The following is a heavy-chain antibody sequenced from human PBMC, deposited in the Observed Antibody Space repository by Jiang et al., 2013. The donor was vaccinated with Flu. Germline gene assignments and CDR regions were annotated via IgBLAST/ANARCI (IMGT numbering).Heavy chain of an antibody. Sequence: QTLSLTCAVYGGSFDGFHWSWIRQSPGKGLEWIGEIKGSGGNSNYNWYLRSRISMSVDKSKNQFSLNLRSATAADTAVYYCARGLNMFNNGWPSAFDFWGRGIMVTVSS. J-gene: IGHJ3*01. CDR3: ARGLNMFNNGWPSAFDF. D-gene: IGHD3-10*02. V-gene: IGHV4-34*01. CDR2: IKGSGGNS. CDR1: GGSFDGFH.